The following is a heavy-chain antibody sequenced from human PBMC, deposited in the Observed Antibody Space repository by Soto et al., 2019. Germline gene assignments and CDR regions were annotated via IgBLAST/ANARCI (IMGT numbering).Heavy chain of an antibody. CDR1: GFTFSSYS. J-gene: IGHJ4*02. D-gene: IGHD3-9*01. CDR3: AKGGFVLTCYKGGLDYYFVY. V-gene: IGHV3-23*01. Sequence: PGGSLRLSCAASGFTFSSYSMNWVRQAPGKGLEWVSTISGSGGRTYYADSVQGRFTISRDNSENTLYLQMNSLRAEDTAVYYCAKGGFVLTCYKGGLDYYFVYSGQAALVTDTS. CDR2: ISGSGGRT.